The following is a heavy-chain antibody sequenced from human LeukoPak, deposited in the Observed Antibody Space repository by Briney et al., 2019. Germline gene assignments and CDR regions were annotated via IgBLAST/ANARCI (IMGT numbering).Heavy chain of an antibody. CDR2: INSEGSST. V-gene: IGHV3-74*01. CDR1: GFTFTSHW. CDR3: ARAYCGSDCHSRAMDY. D-gene: IGHD2-21*02. Sequence: YPGGSLRLSCAASGFTFTSHWMHWVRQAPGKGLAWVARINSEGSSTSYADSVKGRFTISRDNAKNTLYLQMSSLRAEDTAVYYCARAYCGSDCHSRAMDYWGQGTLVTVSS. J-gene: IGHJ4*02.